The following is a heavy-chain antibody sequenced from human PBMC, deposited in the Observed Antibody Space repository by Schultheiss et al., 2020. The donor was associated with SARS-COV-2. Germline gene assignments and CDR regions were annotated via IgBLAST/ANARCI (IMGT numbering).Heavy chain of an antibody. V-gene: IGHV3-23*01. D-gene: IGHD2/OR15-2a*01. CDR2: ISGSGGST. CDR1: GFTFSSYA. Sequence: GESLKISCAASGFTFSSYAMSWVRQAPGKGLEWVSAISGSGGSTYYADSVKGRFTISRDNAKNSLYLQMNSLRAEDTAVYYCAKSLRNTGRFDYWGQGTLVTVSS. J-gene: IGHJ4*02. CDR3: AKSLRNTGRFDY.